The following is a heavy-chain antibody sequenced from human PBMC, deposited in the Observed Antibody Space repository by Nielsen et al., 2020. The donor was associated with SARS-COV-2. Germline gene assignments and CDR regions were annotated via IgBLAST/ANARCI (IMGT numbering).Heavy chain of an antibody. J-gene: IGHJ4*02. Sequence: GESLKISCAASGFTFSSYAMSWVRQAPGKGLEWVSAISGSGGSTYYADSVKGRFTISRDNSKNSLYLQMNSLRAEDTAVYYCARDLMAGGSYYPRWGQGTLVTVSS. V-gene: IGHV3-23*01. CDR3: ARDLMAGGSYYPR. D-gene: IGHD1-26*01. CDR2: ISGSGGST. CDR1: GFTFSSYA.